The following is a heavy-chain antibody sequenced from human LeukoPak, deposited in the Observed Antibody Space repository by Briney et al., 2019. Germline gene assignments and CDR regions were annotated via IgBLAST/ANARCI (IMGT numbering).Heavy chain of an antibody. CDR1: GFTFSSYA. D-gene: IGHD7-27*01. J-gene: IGHJ4*02. V-gene: IGHV3-23*01. Sequence: GGSLRLSCAASGFTFSSYAMSWVRQAPGKGLEWVSAISGSGGSTYYADSVKGRFTISRDNAQNSLYLQMNNLRAEDTAIYYCARQNWGSGFDSWGQGTLVTVSS. CDR2: ISGSGGST. CDR3: ARQNWGSGFDS.